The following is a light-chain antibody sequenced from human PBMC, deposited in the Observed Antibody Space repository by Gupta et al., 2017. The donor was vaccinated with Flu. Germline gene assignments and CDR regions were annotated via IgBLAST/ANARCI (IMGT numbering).Light chain of an antibody. J-gene: IGLJ2*01. V-gene: IGLV1-44*01. Sequence: QSVLTQPPSASGTPGQRVTVSCSGRSSNIGSNAVSWYLQLPGTAPKLLIYGNSQRPSGVPDRFSGSKSGTSASLAISGLQSEDEADYYCAVWDDSLDGRLFGGGTKLTVL. CDR3: AVWDDSLDGRL. CDR2: GNS. CDR1: SSNIGSNA.